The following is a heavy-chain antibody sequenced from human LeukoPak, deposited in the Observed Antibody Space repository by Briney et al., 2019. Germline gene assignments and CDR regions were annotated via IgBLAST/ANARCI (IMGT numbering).Heavy chain of an antibody. CDR1: GVSLSTNAVG. CDR2: IYWNGDQ. V-gene: IGHV2-5*01. Sequence: SGPTLVRPTQTLTLTCTFSGVSLSTNAVGVAWIRQPPGKALEWLALIYWNGDQRYSPSLQSRLSITKDTSKNQVVLTMTNMDPVDTATYYCAHKRNWVFVYWGQGTLVTVSS. CDR3: AHKRNWVFVY. D-gene: IGHD7-27*01. J-gene: IGHJ4*02.